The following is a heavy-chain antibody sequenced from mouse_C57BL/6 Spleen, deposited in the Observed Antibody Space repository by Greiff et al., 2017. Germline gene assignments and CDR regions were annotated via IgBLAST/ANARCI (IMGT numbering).Heavy chain of an antibody. V-gene: IGHV1-54*01. D-gene: IGHD2-3*01. CDR1: GYAFTNYL. CDR2: INPGSGGT. Sequence: QVQLQQSGAELVRPGTSVKVSCKASGYAFTNYLIEWVKQRPGQGLEWIGVINPGSGGTNYNEKFKGKATLTADKSSSTAYMQLSSLTSEDSAVYFCARYDGYSDFDYWGQGTTLTVSS. CDR3: ARYDGYSDFDY. J-gene: IGHJ2*01.